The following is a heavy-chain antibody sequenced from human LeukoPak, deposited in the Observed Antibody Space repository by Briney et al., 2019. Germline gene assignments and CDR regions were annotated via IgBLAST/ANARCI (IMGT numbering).Heavy chain of an antibody. D-gene: IGHD3-16*01. CDR3: AKASWVSSADAVL. CDR1: GFTFSSYA. V-gene: IGHV3-23*01. CDR2: LRGDGST. Sequence: PGGSLRLSCVASGFTFSSYAMSWVRQAPARGLEWVASLRGDGSTSYADSVKGRFTLSRDESRNTVYLQLTYLRVEDTAVYYCAKASWVSSADAVLWGQGTPVTVSS. J-gene: IGHJ4*02.